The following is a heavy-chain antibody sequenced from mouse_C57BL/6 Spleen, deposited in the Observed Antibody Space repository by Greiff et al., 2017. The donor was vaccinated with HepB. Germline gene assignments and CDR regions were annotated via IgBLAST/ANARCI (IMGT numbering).Heavy chain of an antibody. CDR1: GFTFSDYG. V-gene: IGHV5-17*01. CDR3: ARGHYYGSSFPWFAY. D-gene: IGHD1-1*01. J-gene: IGHJ3*01. CDR2: ISSGSSTI. Sequence: EVQRVESGGGLVKPGGSLKLSCAASGFTFSDYGMHWVRQAPEKGLEWVAYISSGSSTIYYADTVKGRFTISRDNAKNTLFLQMTSLRSEDTAMYYCARGHYYGSSFPWFAYWGQGTLVTVSA.